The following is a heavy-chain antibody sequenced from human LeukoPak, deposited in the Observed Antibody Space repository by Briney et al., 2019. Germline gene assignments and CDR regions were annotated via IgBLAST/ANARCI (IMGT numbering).Heavy chain of an antibody. Sequence: GGSLRLSCAASGFTFSLYAMHWVRQAPGKGLERVALISYDGSNKYYADSVKGRFTISRDNSKNTLYLQMNNLRAEDTALYYCARGYRGHSASYLLYWGQGTLVTVSS. CDR2: ISYDGSNK. CDR1: GFTFSLYA. CDR3: ARGYRGHSASYLLY. V-gene: IGHV3-30-3*01. J-gene: IGHJ4*02. D-gene: IGHD1-26*01.